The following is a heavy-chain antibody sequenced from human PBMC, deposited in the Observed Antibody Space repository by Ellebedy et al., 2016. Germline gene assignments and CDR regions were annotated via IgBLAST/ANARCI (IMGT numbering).Heavy chain of an antibody. CDR1: GFTFSDYY. D-gene: IGHD3-3*01. Sequence: GESLKISXAASGFTFSDYYMSWIRQAPGKGLEWVGRSKNKANNYATQYAASVKGRFTISRDDSKNSLDLQMNGLKTEDTAVYYCTKGYYWDWGQGTLVTVSS. V-gene: IGHV3-72*01. CDR3: TKGYYWD. CDR2: SKNKANNYAT. J-gene: IGHJ4*02.